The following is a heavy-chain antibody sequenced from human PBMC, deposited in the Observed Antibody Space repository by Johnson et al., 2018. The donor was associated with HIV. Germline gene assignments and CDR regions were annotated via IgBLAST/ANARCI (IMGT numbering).Heavy chain of an antibody. V-gene: IGHV3-30-3*01. D-gene: IGHD3-16*02. CDR1: GFTFSSYA. J-gene: IGHJ3*02. Sequence: QVQLVESGGGVVQPGRSLRLSCAASGFTFSSYAMHWVRQAPGKGLEWVAVISYDGSNKYYADSVKGRFTISRDNAKNSLYLQMNSLRAEDTAFYYCARPPAYLYKAPFDTWGQGTMVTVSS. CDR2: ISYDGSNK. CDR3: ARPPAYLYKAPFDT.